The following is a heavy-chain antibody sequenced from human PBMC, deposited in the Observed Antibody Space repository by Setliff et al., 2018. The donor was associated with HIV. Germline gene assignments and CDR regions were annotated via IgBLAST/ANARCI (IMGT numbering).Heavy chain of an antibody. Sequence: LKISCAASGFAFSSYWMSWVRQAPGKGPEWVAHIKQDASEKYFVDSVKGRFAISRDGAKNSLYLQMNSLRAEDTAVYYCARELWDNGDSSMDVWGKGTTVTVSS. D-gene: IGHD4-17*01. J-gene: IGHJ6*03. V-gene: IGHV3-7*03. CDR1: GFAFSSYW. CDR3: ARELWDNGDSSMDV. CDR2: IKQDASEK.